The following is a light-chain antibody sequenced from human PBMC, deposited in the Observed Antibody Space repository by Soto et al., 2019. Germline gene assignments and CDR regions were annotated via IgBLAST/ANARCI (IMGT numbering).Light chain of an antibody. Sequence: QSVLTQPPSASGTPGQRVTISCSGSSSNIGSNTVNWYQQVPGTAPKLLIYSNNDRPSGVPDRFSGSKSGTSASLAISGLQSEDEADYYCAAWDDSLNGLVFGGGTKLTVL. CDR2: SNN. CDR1: SSNIGSNT. CDR3: AAWDDSLNGLV. V-gene: IGLV1-44*01. J-gene: IGLJ2*01.